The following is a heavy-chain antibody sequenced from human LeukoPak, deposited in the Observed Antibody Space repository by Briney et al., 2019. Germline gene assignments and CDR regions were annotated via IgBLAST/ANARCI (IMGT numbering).Heavy chain of an antibody. D-gene: IGHD4-17*01. CDR3: ARGSGGDYRDYYYGMDV. V-gene: IGHV3-9*01. CDR1: GFTFDDYA. CDR2: TSWNSGSI. Sequence: GRSLRLSCAASGFTFDDYAMHWVRQAPGKGLEWVSGTSWNSGSIGYADSVKGRFTISRDNAKNSLYLQMNSLRAEDTALYYCARGSGGDYRDYYYGMDVWGQGTTVTVSS. J-gene: IGHJ6*02.